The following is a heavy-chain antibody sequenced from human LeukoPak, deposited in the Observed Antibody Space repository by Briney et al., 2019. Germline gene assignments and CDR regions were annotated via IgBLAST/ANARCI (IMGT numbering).Heavy chain of an antibody. CDR2: INHSGST. Sequence: SETLSLTCAVYGGSFSGYYWSWIRQPPGKGLEWIGEINHSGSTNYNPSLKSRVTISVGTSKNQFSLKLSSVTAADTAVYYCARVGVYDSSGILGYWGQGTLVTVSS. V-gene: IGHV4-34*01. D-gene: IGHD3-22*01. CDR1: GGSFSGYY. J-gene: IGHJ4*02. CDR3: ARVGVYDSSGILGY.